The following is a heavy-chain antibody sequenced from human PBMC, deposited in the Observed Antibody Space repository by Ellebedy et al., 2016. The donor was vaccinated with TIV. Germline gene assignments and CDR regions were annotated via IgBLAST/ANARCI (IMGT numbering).Heavy chain of an antibody. CDR1: GFSFSDYS. V-gene: IGHV3-21*01. CDR3: ARGEGVRGAINQYYFYHGMDV. D-gene: IGHD3-10*01. J-gene: IGHJ6*02. CDR2: ISSSGGHI. Sequence: GESLKISCAASGFSFSDYSMNWVRQAPGKGLEWVSVISSSGGHIYYADSVKGRFTISRDNSKKSLYLEINSLRVEDTAVYYCARGEGVRGAINQYYFYHGMDVWGLGTTVTVSS.